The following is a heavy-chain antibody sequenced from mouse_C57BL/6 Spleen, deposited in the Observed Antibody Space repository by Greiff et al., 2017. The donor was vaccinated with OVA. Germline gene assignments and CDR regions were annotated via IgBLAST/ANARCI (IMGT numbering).Heavy chain of an antibody. D-gene: IGHD2-5*01. V-gene: IGHV1-39*01. CDR2: INPNYVTN. Sequence: EVQLQQSGPELVKPGASVKISCKASGYSFTDYNLNWVKQSHGKSLEWIGVINPNYVTNSFNPQFKGKATLTVDQSSSTAYMQLNSLTSEDSSVYYCARAGSNYPDLYFDVWGTGTTVTVSS. J-gene: IGHJ1*03. CDR3: ARAGSNYPDLYFDV. CDR1: GYSFTDYN.